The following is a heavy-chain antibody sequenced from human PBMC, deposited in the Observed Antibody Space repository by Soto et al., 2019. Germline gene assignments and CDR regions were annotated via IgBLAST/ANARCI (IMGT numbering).Heavy chain of an antibody. CDR3: AIWSNWNPLYYRGMDV. D-gene: IGHD1-20*01. CDR1: GGAFTNYS. CDR2: IIPLHNTS. Sequence: QVQLLQSGAEVKKPGSSVKVSCKVSGGAFTNYSLNWVRHAPGQGLEWLGGIIPLHNTSNYSLKLLGRGSVTADISSTTVYMHLSGLTSDDTATYYCAIWSNWNPLYYRGMDVWGQGTTVTVSS. V-gene: IGHV1-69*06. J-gene: IGHJ6*02.